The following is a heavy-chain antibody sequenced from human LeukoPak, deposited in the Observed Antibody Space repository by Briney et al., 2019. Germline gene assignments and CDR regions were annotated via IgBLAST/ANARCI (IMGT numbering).Heavy chain of an antibody. CDR2: ISYDGSNK. Sequence: GGSLRLSCAASGFTFSSYAMHWVRQAPGKGLEWVAVISYDGSNKYYADSVKGRFTISRDNSKNTLYLQMNSLRAEDTAVYYCARDRDSSGIDYWGQGTLVTVSS. CDR1: GFTFSSYA. J-gene: IGHJ4*02. D-gene: IGHD6-6*01. V-gene: IGHV3-30-3*01. CDR3: ARDRDSSGIDY.